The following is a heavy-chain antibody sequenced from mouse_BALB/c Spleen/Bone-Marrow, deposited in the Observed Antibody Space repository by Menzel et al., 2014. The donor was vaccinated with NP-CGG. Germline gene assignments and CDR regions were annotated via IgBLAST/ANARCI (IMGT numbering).Heavy chain of an antibody. J-gene: IGHJ2*01. CDR3: ARDYNYGY. CDR1: GFTFSRYG. Sequence: EVKLMESGGGLVQPGGSLKLSCSASGFTFSRYGMSWVRQTPDKRLELVGTINSNGGSTYYPDSVKGRFTISRDNAKNTLYLQMSSLKSEDTAMYYCARDYNYGYWGQGTPLTVSS. CDR2: INSNGGST. D-gene: IGHD2-12*01. V-gene: IGHV5-6-3*01.